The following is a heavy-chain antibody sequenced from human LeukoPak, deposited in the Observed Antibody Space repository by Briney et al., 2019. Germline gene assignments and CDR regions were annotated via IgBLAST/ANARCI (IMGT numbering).Heavy chain of an antibody. Sequence: GASVKVSCKASGYTFTTYAMHWVRQAPGQRLEWMGWINGDNGNTKYSQKFQGRVTITRDTSAYTAYMELSSLRSEDTAVYYCARGPFGVVINPFDYWGQGTLVTASS. CDR3: ARGPFGVVINPFDY. D-gene: IGHD3-3*01. CDR2: INGDNGNT. V-gene: IGHV1-3*01. CDR1: GYTFTTYA. J-gene: IGHJ4*02.